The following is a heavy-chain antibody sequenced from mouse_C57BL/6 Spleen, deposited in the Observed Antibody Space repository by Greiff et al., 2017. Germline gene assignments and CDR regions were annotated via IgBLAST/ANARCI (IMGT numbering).Heavy chain of an antibody. Sequence: VQLQQSGAELVRPGASVKLSCTASGFNIKDAYMHWVKQRPEQGLEWIGWIDPENGDTEYASKFQGKATITADTSSNTAYLQLSSLTSEDTAVYYCTTRDYYSSSYGDFDVWGTGTTVTVSS. CDR2: IDPENGDT. J-gene: IGHJ1*03. V-gene: IGHV14-4*01. D-gene: IGHD1-1*01. CDR1: GFNIKDAY. CDR3: TTRDYYSSSYGDFDV.